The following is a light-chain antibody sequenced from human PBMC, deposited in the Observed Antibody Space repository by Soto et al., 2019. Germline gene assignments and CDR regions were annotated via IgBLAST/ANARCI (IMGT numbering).Light chain of an antibody. CDR1: HSVTT. J-gene: IGKJ4*01. CDR3: QQRDNWPHT. Sequence: EIVLTQTPATLSFSPGERATLSCRASHSVTTLAWYQQKPGQSPRLLIYDASSRATGIPARFSGSGSRTDFTLTISILEPEDFAVYYCQQRDNWPHTFGGGTKVEIK. V-gene: IGKV3-11*01. CDR2: DAS.